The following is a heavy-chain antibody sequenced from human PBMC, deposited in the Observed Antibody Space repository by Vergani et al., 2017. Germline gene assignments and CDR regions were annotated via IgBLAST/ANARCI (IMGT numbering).Heavy chain of an antibody. CDR2: IYYSGST. Sequence: QVQLQESGPGLVKPSETLSLTCTVSGGSISSYYWSWIRQPPGKGLEWIGYIYYSGSTNYNPSLKSRVTISVDTSKNQFSLTLSSVTAADTAVYYCARGNIFSGSSPYFDYWGQGTLVTVSS. J-gene: IGHJ4*02. CDR1: GGSISSYY. V-gene: IGHV4-59*01. CDR3: ARGNIFSGSSPYFDY. D-gene: IGHD1-26*01.